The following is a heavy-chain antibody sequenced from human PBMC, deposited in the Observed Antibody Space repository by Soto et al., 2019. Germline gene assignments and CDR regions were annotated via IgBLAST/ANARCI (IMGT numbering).Heavy chain of an antibody. CDR2: IGESGTPT. CDR1: GFTFSSYA. Sequence: GRSMRLSCAASGFTFSSYAMKWVRQATGKGLEWVSLIGESGTPTYYADSVKGRFTIPRDNSGNTLFLEMYSLRAEDTAVYYCARYIPGVRYYGMDVWGQGTTVTVSS. J-gene: IGHJ6*02. CDR3: ARYIPGVRYYGMDV. V-gene: IGHV3-23*01. D-gene: IGHD2-2*01.